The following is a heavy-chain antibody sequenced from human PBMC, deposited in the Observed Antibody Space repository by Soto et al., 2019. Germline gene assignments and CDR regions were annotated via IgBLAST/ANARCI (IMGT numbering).Heavy chain of an antibody. D-gene: IGHD1-26*01. J-gene: IGHJ4*02. CDR2: ISAGGDST. CDR1: GFTFSSYA. V-gene: IGHV3-23*01. Sequence: EVQLLESGGGLVQPGGSLRLSCAAPGFTFSSYAMGWVRQAPGKGLEWVSLISAGGDSTYYADSVKGRFMIFRDNSKNTLYLQMTSLRVEDTAVYYCTKGSGPPYSGSYVDYWGQGTLVTVFS. CDR3: TKGSGPPYSGSYVDY.